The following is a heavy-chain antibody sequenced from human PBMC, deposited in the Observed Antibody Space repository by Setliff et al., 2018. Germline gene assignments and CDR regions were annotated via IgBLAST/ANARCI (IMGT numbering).Heavy chain of an antibody. Sequence: SETLSLTCAVSGYSISSGYYWGWIRQPPGKGLEWIGEINHSGSTNYNPSIKSRVTISVDTSKNQFSLKLSSVTAADTAVYYCARGKVLYDYVWGSYRYEDYYYGMDVWGRGTTVTVSS. CDR2: INHSGST. J-gene: IGHJ6*02. CDR3: ARGKVLYDYVWGSYRYEDYYYGMDV. V-gene: IGHV4-38-2*01. CDR1: GYSISSGYY. D-gene: IGHD3-16*02.